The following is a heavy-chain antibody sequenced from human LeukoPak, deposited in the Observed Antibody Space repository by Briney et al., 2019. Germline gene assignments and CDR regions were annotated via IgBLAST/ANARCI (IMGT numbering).Heavy chain of an antibody. CDR2: IYPGDSDT. Sequence: GESLKISCKGSGYSFTSHWIGWVRQMPGKGLEWMGIIYPGDSDTRYSPSFQGQVTISADKSISTAYLQWSSLKASDTAMYYCARRGRITMVRGARGSAFDIWGQGTMVTVSS. D-gene: IGHD3-10*01. J-gene: IGHJ3*02. CDR3: ARRGRITMVRGARGSAFDI. V-gene: IGHV5-51*01. CDR1: GYSFTSHW.